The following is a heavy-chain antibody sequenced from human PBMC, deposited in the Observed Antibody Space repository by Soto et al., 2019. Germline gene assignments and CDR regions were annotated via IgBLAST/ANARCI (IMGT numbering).Heavy chain of an antibody. CDR3: ATLVGATFAFDI. Sequence: ASVKVSCKVSGYTLTELSIHWVRQAPGKGLEWMGGFDPEEGETIYAQKFQGRVTMTEDTSTDTAYMELSSLRSEDTAVYYCATLVGATFAFDIWGQGTMVTVSS. D-gene: IGHD1-26*01. CDR1: GYTLTELS. J-gene: IGHJ3*02. CDR2: FDPEEGET. V-gene: IGHV1-24*01.